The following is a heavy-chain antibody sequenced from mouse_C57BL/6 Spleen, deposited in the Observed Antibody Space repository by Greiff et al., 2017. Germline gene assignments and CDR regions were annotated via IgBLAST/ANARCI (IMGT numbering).Heavy chain of an antibody. Sequence: VQLQQSGAELMKPGASVKLSCKATGYTFTGYWIEWVKQRPGHGLEWIGEILPGSGSTNYTEKFKGTATFTADTSSNTAYMQRSSLTTEDSAIYYCARRMVCFDYWGQGTTLTVSS. CDR3: ARRMVCFDY. CDR2: ILPGSGST. D-gene: IGHD2-3*01. J-gene: IGHJ2*01. CDR1: GYTFTGYW. V-gene: IGHV1-9*01.